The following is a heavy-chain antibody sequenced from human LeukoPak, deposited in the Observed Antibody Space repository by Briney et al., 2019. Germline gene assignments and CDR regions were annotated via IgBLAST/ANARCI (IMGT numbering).Heavy chain of an antibody. J-gene: IGHJ6*03. V-gene: IGHV1-69*05. CDR1: GGTFSSYA. D-gene: IGHD3-3*01. Sequence: SVKVSCKASGGTFSSYAISWVRQAPGQGLEWMGGIIPIFGTANYAQKFQGRVTITTDESTSTAYMELSSLRSEDTAVYYCATANPADFWSGYYDYYYYMDAWGKGTTVTVSS. CDR2: IIPIFGTA. CDR3: ATANPADFWSGYYDYYYYMDA.